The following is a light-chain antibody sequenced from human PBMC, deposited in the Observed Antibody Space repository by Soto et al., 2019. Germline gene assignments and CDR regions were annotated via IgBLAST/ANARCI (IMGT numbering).Light chain of an antibody. CDR2: GNS. Sequence: QSVLTQPPSVSGAPGQRVTISCTGSSSNIGAGYDVHWYQQLPGTAPKLLIYGNSNRPSGVPDRFSGSKSGTSASLAITGLQAEHEADYYCQSYDSSLSGSSYVFGTGTKVTVL. V-gene: IGLV1-40*01. CDR1: SSNIGAGYD. CDR3: QSYDSSLSGSSYV. J-gene: IGLJ1*01.